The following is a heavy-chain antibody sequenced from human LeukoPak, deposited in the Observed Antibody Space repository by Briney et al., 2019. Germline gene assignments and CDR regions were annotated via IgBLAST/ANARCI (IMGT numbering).Heavy chain of an antibody. D-gene: IGHD3-10*02. V-gene: IGHV3-7*01. CDR1: GFTFSNYW. J-gene: IGHJ6*04. CDR2: IKNDGTEK. CDR3: AELGITMIGGV. Sequence: GGSLRLSCAASGFTFSNYWMTWVRQDPGKGLEWVAHIKNDGTEKYYVDSVKGRFTISRDNAKNSLYLQMNSLRAEDTAVYYCAELGITMIGGVWGKGTTVTISS.